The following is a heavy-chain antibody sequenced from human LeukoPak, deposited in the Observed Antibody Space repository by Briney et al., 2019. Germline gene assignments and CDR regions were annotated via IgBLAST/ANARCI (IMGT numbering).Heavy chain of an antibody. V-gene: IGHV3-23*01. CDR1: GFTFSSYA. CDR3: AKRLRRDGYKPIDY. D-gene: IGHD5-24*01. J-gene: IGHJ4*02. Sequence: GGSLRLSCAGSGFTFSSYAMSWVRQAPGKGLEWVSGISGSGGNTYYADSVKGRFTISRDNSKNTLHLQMKSLRAEDTAVYYCAKRLRRDGYKPIDYWGQGTLVTVSS. CDR2: ISGSGGNT.